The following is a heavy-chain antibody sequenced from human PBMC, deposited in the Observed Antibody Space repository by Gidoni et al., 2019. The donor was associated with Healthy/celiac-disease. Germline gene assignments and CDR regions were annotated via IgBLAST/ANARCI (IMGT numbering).Heavy chain of an antibody. V-gene: IGHV4-39*01. CDR3: ARRLDYYGSGSYSSHFDY. CDR2: IYYSGST. D-gene: IGHD3-10*01. CDR1: GGSISSSSYY. Sequence: QLQLQESGPGLVKPSETLSLTCTVSGGSISSSSYYWGWIRQPPGKGLEWIGSIYYSGSTYYNPSLKSRVTISLDTSKNQFSLKLSSVTAADTAVYYCARRLDYYGSGSYSSHFDYWGQGTLVTVSS. J-gene: IGHJ4*02.